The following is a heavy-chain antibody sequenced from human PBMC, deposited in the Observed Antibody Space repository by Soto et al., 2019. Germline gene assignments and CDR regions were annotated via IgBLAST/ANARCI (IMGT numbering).Heavy chain of an antibody. CDR1: GYTFTNYY. CDR2: INPSGVST. D-gene: IGHD3-22*01. J-gene: IGHJ3*01. CDR3: AREFIAGYYDSSGNNAFDF. V-gene: IGHV1-46*01. Sequence: QVQLVQSGAEVKKPGASVKVSCKTSGYTFTNYYIHWVRQAPGQGLEWMGIINPSGVSTTYAHKFQGRVTMTRDMSTSTVYMELSSLRSEDTAVYYCAREFIAGYYDSSGNNAFDFWGQGTMVTVSS.